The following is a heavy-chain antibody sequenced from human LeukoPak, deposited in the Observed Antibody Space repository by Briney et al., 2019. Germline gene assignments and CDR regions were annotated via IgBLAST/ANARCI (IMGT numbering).Heavy chain of an antibody. V-gene: IGHV1-2*02. CDR2: INPNSGGT. J-gene: IGHJ5*01. D-gene: IGHD6-19*01. Sequence: ASVKVSCKASGYTFTGYYMHWVRQAPGQGLEWMGWINPNSGGTNYAQKFQGRVTMTRDMSTSTVYMELSSLRSEDTAVYYCARANLRQWLVWWLDCWGQGTLVTVSS. CDR1: GYTFTGYY. CDR3: ARANLRQWLVWWLDC.